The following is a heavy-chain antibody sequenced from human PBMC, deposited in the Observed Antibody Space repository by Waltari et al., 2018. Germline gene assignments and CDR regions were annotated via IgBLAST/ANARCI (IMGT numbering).Heavy chain of an antibody. V-gene: IGHV3-33*01. CDR3: ASQSTTLFDY. CDR1: GFTFSRFG. D-gene: IGHD2-15*01. J-gene: IGHJ4*02. Sequence: QVQLVESGGGVVQPGRSLRLSCAASGFTFSRFGMHWVRQAPGKGLEWVAFIWHDGSNEYYVDSVKGRVTISRDNSKNTLYLQMNSLRAEDSAVYYCASQSTTLFDYWGQGTLVTVSS. CDR2: IWHDGSNE.